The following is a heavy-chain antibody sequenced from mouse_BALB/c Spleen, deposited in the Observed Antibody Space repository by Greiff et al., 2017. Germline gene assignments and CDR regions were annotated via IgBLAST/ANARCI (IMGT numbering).Heavy chain of an antibody. D-gene: IGHD2-4*01. CDR2: IRLKSNNYAT. CDR1: GFTFSNYW. V-gene: IGHV6-6*02. Sequence: EVQRVESGGGLVQPGGSMKLSCVASGFTFSNYWMNWVRQSPEKGLEWVAEIRLKSNNYATHYAESVKGRFTISRDDSKSSVYLQMNNLRAEDTGIYYCTRDYAWFAYWGQGTLVTVSA. J-gene: IGHJ3*01. CDR3: TRDYAWFAY.